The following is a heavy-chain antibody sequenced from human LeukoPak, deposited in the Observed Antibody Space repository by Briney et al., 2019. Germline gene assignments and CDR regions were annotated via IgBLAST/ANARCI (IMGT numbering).Heavy chain of an antibody. J-gene: IGHJ4*02. CDR2: FYSGGST. CDR1: GFTVSSNY. V-gene: IGHV3-66*01. Sequence: PGGSLRLSCAASGFTVSSNYVSWVRQAPGKGLEWVSVFYSGGSTYYADFVKGRFTISRDNSKNTLYLQMNSLRAEDTAVYYCAKTTITMAQGPTMGGHFDYWGQGTLVTVSS. D-gene: IGHD3-10*01. CDR3: AKTTITMAQGPTMGGHFDY.